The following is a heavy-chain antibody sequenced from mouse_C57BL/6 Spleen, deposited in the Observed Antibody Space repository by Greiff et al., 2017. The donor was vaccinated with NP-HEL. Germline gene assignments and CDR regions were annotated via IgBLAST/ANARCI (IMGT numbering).Heavy chain of an antibody. J-gene: IGHJ1*03. D-gene: IGHD1-1*01. Sequence: EVQLQQSGPGLAKPSQPLSLTCSVTGYSITSDYWNWIRKFPGNKLEYMGYISYSGSTYYNPSLKSRISITRDTSKNQYYLQLNSVTTEDTATYYCARFYYYGSSPWYFDVWGTGTTVTVSS. CDR3: ARFYYYGSSPWYFDV. CDR1: GYSITSDY. V-gene: IGHV3-8*01. CDR2: ISYSGST.